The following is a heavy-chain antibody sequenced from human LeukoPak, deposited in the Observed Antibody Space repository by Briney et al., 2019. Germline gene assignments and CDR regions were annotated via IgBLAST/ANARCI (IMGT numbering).Heavy chain of an antibody. Sequence: PGGSLRLSCAASGFTFSSHAMHWVREAPGKGLEWVSGISAGGTSTYYADSVKGHFTISRDNSKNTLYLQMNYLRVEDTAMYYCAKGPTVTTFAYWGRGALVTVSS. CDR3: AKGPTVTTFAY. J-gene: IGHJ4*02. CDR2: ISAGGTST. D-gene: IGHD4-17*01. CDR1: GFTFSSHA. V-gene: IGHV3-23*01.